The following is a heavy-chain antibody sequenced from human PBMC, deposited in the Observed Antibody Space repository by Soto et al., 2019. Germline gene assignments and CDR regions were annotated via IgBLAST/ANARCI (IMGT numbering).Heavy chain of an antibody. CDR3: ARDSSSWYANAFDI. J-gene: IGHJ3*02. D-gene: IGHD6-13*01. CDR1: GFTVSSNY. Sequence: GGSLILSWAASGFTVSSNYMSWVRQAPGKGLEWVSVIYSGGSTYYADSVKGRFTISRDNSKNTLYLQMNSLRAEDTAVYYCARDSSSWYANAFDIWGQGTMVTVSS. V-gene: IGHV3-53*01. CDR2: IYSGGST.